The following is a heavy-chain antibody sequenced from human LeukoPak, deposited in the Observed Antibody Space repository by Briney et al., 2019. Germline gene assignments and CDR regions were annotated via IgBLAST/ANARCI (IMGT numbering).Heavy chain of an antibody. CDR1: GGSISSSSYY. D-gene: IGHD3-22*01. Sequence: MTSETLSLTCTVSGGSISSSSYYWGWIRQPPGKGLEWIGSIYYSGSTYCNPSLKSRVTISVDTSKNQFSLKLSSVTAADTAVYYCARSLMGYDSSGYYYEFDYWGQGTLVTVSS. J-gene: IGHJ4*02. CDR2: IYYSGST. V-gene: IGHV4-39*01. CDR3: ARSLMGYDSSGYYYEFDY.